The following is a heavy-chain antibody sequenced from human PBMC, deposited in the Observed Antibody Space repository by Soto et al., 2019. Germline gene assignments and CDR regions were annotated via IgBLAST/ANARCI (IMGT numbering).Heavy chain of an antibody. D-gene: IGHD6-6*01. CDR1: GFTFSSYW. V-gene: IGHV3-7*01. CDR3: AMVYSSSSGRGMDV. Sequence: EVQLVESGGGLVQPEGSLRLSCAASGFTFSSYWMSWVRQAPGKGLEWVANIKQDGGEKYYVDSVKGRFTISRDNAKNSLYLQMNSLRAEDTAVYYCAMVYSSSSGRGMDVWGQGTTVTVSS. J-gene: IGHJ6*02. CDR2: IKQDGGEK.